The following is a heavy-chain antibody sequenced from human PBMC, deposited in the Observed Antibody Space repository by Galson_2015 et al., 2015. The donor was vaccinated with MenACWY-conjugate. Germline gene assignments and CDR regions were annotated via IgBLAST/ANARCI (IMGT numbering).Heavy chain of an antibody. CDR1: GYTFTSYY. D-gene: IGHD3-22*01. Sequence: SVKVSCKASGYTFTSYYMHWVRQAPGQGLEWMGVFYSSDGSTNYAQKFQGRLTITRDTSKSAVYMELSSLTSEDTAAYYCARDDDSGGYFPDYWGQGTLVTVSS. CDR3: ARDDDSGGYFPDY. CDR2: FYSSDGST. V-gene: IGHV1-46*01. J-gene: IGHJ4*02.